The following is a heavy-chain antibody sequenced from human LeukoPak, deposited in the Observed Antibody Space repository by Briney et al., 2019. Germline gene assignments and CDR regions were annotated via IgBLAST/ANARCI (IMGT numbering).Heavy chain of an antibody. CDR3: AREEEVTRIFDY. CDR1: GGSISSGDYY. Sequence: SQTLSLTCTVSGGSISSGDYYWCWIRQPPGKGLEWIGYIYYSGSTYYNPSHKSRVTISVDTSKNQFSLKLSSVTAADTAVYYCAREEEVTRIFDYWGQGTLVTVSS. D-gene: IGHD4-11*01. J-gene: IGHJ4*02. CDR2: IYYSGST. V-gene: IGHV4-30-4*08.